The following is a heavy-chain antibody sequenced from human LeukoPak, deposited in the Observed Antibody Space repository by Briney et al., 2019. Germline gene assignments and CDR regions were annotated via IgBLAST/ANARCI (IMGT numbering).Heavy chain of an antibody. V-gene: IGHV1-69*13. J-gene: IGHJ4*02. CDR3: ARVTTTVTPDY. CDR1: GYTFTTYG. Sequence: GASVKVSCKASGYTFTTYGITWVRQAPGQGLEWMGGIIPIFGTANYAQKFQGRVTITADESTSTAYMELSSLRSEDTAVYYCARVTTTVTPDYWGQGTLVTVS. CDR2: IIPIFGTA. D-gene: IGHD4-17*01.